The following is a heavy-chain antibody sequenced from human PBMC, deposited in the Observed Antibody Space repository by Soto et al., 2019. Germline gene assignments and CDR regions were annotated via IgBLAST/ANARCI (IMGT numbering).Heavy chain of an antibody. V-gene: IGHV4-59*08. CDR3: ARLEGLATISYYFDF. Sequence: PSETLSLTCTVSGDSITDYYWSWIRESPGKGLEWIAYIHHTGTANYNPSPKSRVTISVDTSKSQFSLKLNSVTAADSAVYFCARLEGLATISYYFDFWGPGALVTVSS. CDR1: GDSITDYY. D-gene: IGHD3-9*01. J-gene: IGHJ4*02. CDR2: IHHTGTA.